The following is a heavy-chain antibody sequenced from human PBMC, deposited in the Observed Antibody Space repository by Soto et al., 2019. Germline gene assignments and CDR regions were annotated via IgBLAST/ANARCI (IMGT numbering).Heavy chain of an antibody. D-gene: IGHD3-22*01. V-gene: IGHV1-69*13. J-gene: IGHJ6*02. Sequence: SVKVSCKASGGTFSKYAFSWVRQAPGQGLEWLGGTIPMCGTPNYAQKFQGRVAISADESTATDYMELSSLRSEDTAVYFCARPLRDRNYYYGMAVWGQGTTVTVSS. CDR3: ARPLRDRNYYYGMAV. CDR1: GGTFSKYA. CDR2: TIPMCGTP.